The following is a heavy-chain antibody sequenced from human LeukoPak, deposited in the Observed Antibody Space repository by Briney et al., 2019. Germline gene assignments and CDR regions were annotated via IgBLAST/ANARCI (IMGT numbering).Heavy chain of an antibody. CDR3: ARGRPHGNDY. J-gene: IGHJ4*02. CDR2: IVSDGSNT. D-gene: IGHD4-23*01. Sequence: PGGSLRLSCAASGFTFSTYLMHWVRQAPGKGLVWVSRIVSDGSNTNYADSVKGRFTISRDNAKNTLYLQMNSLRVEDTAVYYCARGRPHGNDYWGQGTLVTVSS. V-gene: IGHV3-74*01. CDR1: GFTFSTYL.